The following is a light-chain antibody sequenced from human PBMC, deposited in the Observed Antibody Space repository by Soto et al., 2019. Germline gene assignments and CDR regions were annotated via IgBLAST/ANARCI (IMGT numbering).Light chain of an antibody. CDR1: QSISRW. CDR2: DGS. J-gene: IGKJ1*01. V-gene: IGKV1-5*01. CDR3: QQYKTPWT. Sequence: DIQMTQSPSTLSASVGDRVTITCRASQSISRWLAWYQQKPGKAPNLLIYDGSSLDYGVPSRFSGGGSGTEFTLTISSLQPDDFATYYCQQYKTPWTFGQGTKVDIK.